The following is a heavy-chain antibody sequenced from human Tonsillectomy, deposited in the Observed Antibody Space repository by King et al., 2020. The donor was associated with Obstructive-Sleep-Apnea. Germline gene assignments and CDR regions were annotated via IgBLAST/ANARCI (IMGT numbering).Heavy chain of an antibody. CDR1: GGSISSGNW. D-gene: IGHD3-22*01. CDR3: ARGQVSGYFPSPFDY. Sequence: QLQLQESGPGLVKPSGTLSLTCAVSGGSISSGNWWIWVRQPPGKGLEWIGEVYHSGSTNYNPSLKSRVTMSVDKSKNQFSLKLSSVTAADTALYYCARGQVSGYFPSPFDYWGQGTLVTVSS. J-gene: IGHJ4*02. V-gene: IGHV4-4*02. CDR2: VYHSGST.